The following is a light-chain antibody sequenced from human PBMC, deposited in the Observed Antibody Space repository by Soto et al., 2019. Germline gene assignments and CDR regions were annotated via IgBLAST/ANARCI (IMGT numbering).Light chain of an antibody. CDR3: SSYTSSSTL. Sequence: QSALTQPASVSGSPGQSITISCTGTNSDVGSYNLVSWYQHHPGKAPKLMIYEVSRRPSGVSNRFSGSKSGNTASLTISGLQTEDEADYYCSSYTSSSTLFGTGTKLTVL. V-gene: IGLV2-14*02. J-gene: IGLJ1*01. CDR1: NSDVGSYNL. CDR2: EVS.